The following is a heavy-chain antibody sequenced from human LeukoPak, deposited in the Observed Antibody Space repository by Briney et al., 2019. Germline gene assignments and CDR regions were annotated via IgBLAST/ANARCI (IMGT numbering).Heavy chain of an antibody. Sequence: ASVKVSCKASGYTFTSYYMHWVRQAPGQGLERMGMINPSGGSTSYAQKFQGRVTMTRDMSTSTVYMELSSLRSEDTAVYYCAASNYYYDSSGYARWFDPWGQGTLVTVSS. CDR2: INPSGGST. V-gene: IGHV1-46*01. CDR3: AASNYYYDSSGYARWFDP. CDR1: GYTFTSYY. D-gene: IGHD3-22*01. J-gene: IGHJ5*02.